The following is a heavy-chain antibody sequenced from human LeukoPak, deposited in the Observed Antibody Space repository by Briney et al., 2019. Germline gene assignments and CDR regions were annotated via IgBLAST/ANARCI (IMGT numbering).Heavy chain of an antibody. CDR3: ARDHGSGWTWAYDY. CDR2: IYYSGNT. Sequence: SETLSLTCTVSGDSISTSNSYWGWIRQPPGKGLEWIGSIYYSGNTYYNASLKSRVTISVDTSKNQFSLKLSSVTAADTAVYYCARDHGSGWTWAYDYWGQGTLVTVSS. D-gene: IGHD6-19*01. V-gene: IGHV4-39*07. J-gene: IGHJ4*02. CDR1: GDSISTSNSY.